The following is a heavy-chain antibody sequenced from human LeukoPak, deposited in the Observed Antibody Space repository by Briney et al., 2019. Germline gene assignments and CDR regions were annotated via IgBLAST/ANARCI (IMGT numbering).Heavy chain of an antibody. J-gene: IGHJ4*02. Sequence: GGSLRLSCAASGFTFSSYAMSWVRQAPGKGLEWVSAISGSGGSTYYADSVKGRFTISRDNSKNTLYLQMNSLRAKDTAVYYCAKVAFYDFWSGYYFDYWGQGTLVTVSS. V-gene: IGHV3-23*01. CDR2: ISGSGGST. CDR3: AKVAFYDFWSGYYFDY. CDR1: GFTFSSYA. D-gene: IGHD3-3*01.